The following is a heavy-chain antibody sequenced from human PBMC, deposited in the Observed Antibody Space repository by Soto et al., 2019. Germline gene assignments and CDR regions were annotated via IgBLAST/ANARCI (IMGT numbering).Heavy chain of an antibody. CDR2: IFSNDEK. CDR1: GFSLSNARMG. V-gene: IGHV2-26*01. Sequence: QVTLKESGPVLVKPTETLTLTCTVSGFSLSNARMGVSWIRQPPGKALEWLAHIFSNDEKSYSTSLKSRLTTTKDTSKSQVVLTMTNMDPVDTATYYCARMWGDTIPRTGDMDVWGQGTTVTVSS. D-gene: IGHD3-9*01. CDR3: ARMWGDTIPRTGDMDV. J-gene: IGHJ6*02.